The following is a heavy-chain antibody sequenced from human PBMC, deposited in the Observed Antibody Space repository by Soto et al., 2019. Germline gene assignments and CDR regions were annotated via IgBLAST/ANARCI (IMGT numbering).Heavy chain of an antibody. Sequence: QVQLVQSGAEVKKPGASVKVSCKASGYTFTSYAMHLVRQAPGQRLEWMGWIHAGNGNTKYSQKFQGRVTITSDTSASTDYMEMSSLRSEATAVYYCARGGMMYYDFWSGYEGAFDIWGQGTMVTVSS. V-gene: IGHV1-3*01. J-gene: IGHJ3*02. D-gene: IGHD3-3*01. CDR1: GYTFTSYA. CDR2: IHAGNGNT. CDR3: ARGGMMYYDFWSGYEGAFDI.